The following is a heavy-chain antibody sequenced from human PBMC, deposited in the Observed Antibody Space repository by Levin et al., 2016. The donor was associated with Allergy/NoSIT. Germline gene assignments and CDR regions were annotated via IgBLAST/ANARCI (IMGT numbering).Heavy chain of an antibody. J-gene: IGHJ5*02. CDR3: ARHREALAAGRNWFDP. D-gene: IGHD6-13*01. V-gene: IGHV5-51*01. CDR2: IYPGDSDT. Sequence: VRQMPGKGLEWMGIIYPGDSDTRYSPSFEGQVTISADKSVSTAYLQWNSLQASDTAIYYCARHREALAAGRNWFDPWGQGTLVTVSS.